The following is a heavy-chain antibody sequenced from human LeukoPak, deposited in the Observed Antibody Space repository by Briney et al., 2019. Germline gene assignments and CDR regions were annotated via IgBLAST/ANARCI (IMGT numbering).Heavy chain of an antibody. CDR2: ISGSGGST. CDR3: AKAGWGYSYGYYDY. Sequence: GGSLRLSCAASGFTFSSYAMSWVRQAPGKGLEWVSAISGSGGSTYYADSVKGRFTISKDNSKNTLYLQMNSLRAEDTAVYYCAKAGWGYSYGYYDYWGQGTLVTVSS. D-gene: IGHD5-18*01. J-gene: IGHJ4*02. V-gene: IGHV3-23*01. CDR1: GFTFSSYA.